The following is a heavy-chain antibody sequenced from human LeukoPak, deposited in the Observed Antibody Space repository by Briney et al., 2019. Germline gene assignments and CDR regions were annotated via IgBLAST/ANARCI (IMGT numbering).Heavy chain of an antibody. J-gene: IGHJ4*02. V-gene: IGHV1-2*02. CDR1: GYTFTDYY. Sequence: ASVKVSCKASGYTFTDYYMHWVRQTPGQGFEWMGWINPNDGDTNYAQKFQGRVTMTRDTSISTAHMEVSRLRSGDTAVYYCARANFLYCSSTTCLFDYWGQGTLVTVSS. D-gene: IGHD2-2*01. CDR3: ARANFLYCSSTTCLFDY. CDR2: INPNDGDT.